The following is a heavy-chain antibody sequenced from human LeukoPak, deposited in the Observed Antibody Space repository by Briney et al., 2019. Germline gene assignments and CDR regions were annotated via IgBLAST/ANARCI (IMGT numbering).Heavy chain of an antibody. Sequence: GGSLRLSCAASGFTFSSYAMSWVRQAPGKGLEWVSAISGSGGSTYYADSVKGRFTISRDNSKNTLYLQMNSLRAENTAVYYCAKEGSIVDTAMNYYYYGMDVWRQGTTVTVSS. J-gene: IGHJ6*02. CDR1: GFTFSSYA. D-gene: IGHD5-18*01. CDR2: ISGSGGST. CDR3: AKEGSIVDTAMNYYYYGMDV. V-gene: IGHV3-23*01.